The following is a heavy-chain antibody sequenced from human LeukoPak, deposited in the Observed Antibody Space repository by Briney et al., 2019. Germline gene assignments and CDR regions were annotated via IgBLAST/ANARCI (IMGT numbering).Heavy chain of an antibody. CDR3: ARDGSTGTLMRFDY. J-gene: IGHJ4*02. CDR1: GFTFSSYS. CDR2: ITSTSTI. D-gene: IGHD1-7*01. Sequence: GGSLRLSCAASGFTFSSYSMNWVRQAPGKGLEWVSYITSTSTIYYADSVKGRFTISRDNAKNSLYLQMNSLRDEDTAVYYCARDGSTGTLMRFDYWGQGTLVTVSS. V-gene: IGHV3-48*02.